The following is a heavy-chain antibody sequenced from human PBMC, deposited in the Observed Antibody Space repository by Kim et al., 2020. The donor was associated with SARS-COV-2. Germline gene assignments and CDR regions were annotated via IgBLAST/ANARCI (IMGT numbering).Heavy chain of an antibody. CDR3: ARDQTHSSGWYGDNYYGMDV. CDR1: GGSISSYY. D-gene: IGHD6-19*01. CDR2: IYYSGST. Sequence: SETLSLTCTVSGGSISSYYWSWIRQPPGKGLEWIGYIYYSGSTNYNPSLKSRVTISVDTSKNQFSLKLSSVTAADTAVYYCARDQTHSSGWYGDNYYGMDVWGQGTTVTVSS. J-gene: IGHJ6*02. V-gene: IGHV4-59*13.